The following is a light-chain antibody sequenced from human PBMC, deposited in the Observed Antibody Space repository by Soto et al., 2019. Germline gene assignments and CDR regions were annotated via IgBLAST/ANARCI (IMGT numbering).Light chain of an antibody. J-gene: IGKJ4*01. CDR1: QGIGTA. V-gene: IGKV1-13*02. CDR3: QQFNSYPCT. CDR2: DAS. Sequence: AIQLTQSPSSLSASVGDRVTISCRASQGIGTALAWYQQKPGKAPKLLIYDASSLQSGVPSGLSGSGSGTYFTLTIGSLQPEDFATYFCQQFNSYPCTFDGGTKVEI.